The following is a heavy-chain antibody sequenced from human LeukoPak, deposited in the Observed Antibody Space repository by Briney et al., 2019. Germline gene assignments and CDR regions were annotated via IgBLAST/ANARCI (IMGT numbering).Heavy chain of an antibody. CDR2: IHSGGST. CDR3: ASKIPSSVKYYFDY. J-gene: IGHJ4*02. CDR1: GFTVSSNF. Sequence: GGSLRLSCAASGFTVSSNFMSWVRQAPGKGLEWLSVIHSGGSTYYADSVRGRFTISRDNSKNTLYLLMNSLRAEDTAVYYCASKIPSSVKYYFDYWGQGTLVTVSS. D-gene: IGHD3-22*01. V-gene: IGHV3-66*01.